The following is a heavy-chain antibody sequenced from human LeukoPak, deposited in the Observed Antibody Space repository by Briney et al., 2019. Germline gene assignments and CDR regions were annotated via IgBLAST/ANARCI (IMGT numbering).Heavy chain of an antibody. CDR3: VTGDHSPYYFQY. CDR1: GSSLSGLS. Sequence: GASVKVSCTVSGSSLSGLSMHWVRHSPPKGLEWLGGFHPEDDEFIYAQNFQGRVTMTEDTSTDTAYMEVRSLRSEDTAVYFCVTGDHSPYYFQYWGQGTLVTVSS. D-gene: IGHD1-26*01. J-gene: IGHJ4*02. CDR2: FHPEDDEF. V-gene: IGHV1-24*01.